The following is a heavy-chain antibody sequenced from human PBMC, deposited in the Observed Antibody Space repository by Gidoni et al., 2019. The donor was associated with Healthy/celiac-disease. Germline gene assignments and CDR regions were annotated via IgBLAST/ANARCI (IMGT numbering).Heavy chain of an antibody. CDR1: GFTFSSYA. CDR2: ISSNGGST. D-gene: IGHD3-10*01. J-gene: IGHJ2*01. CDR3: ARVGGLVGYWYFDL. V-gene: IGHV3-64*01. Sequence: EVQLVESGGGLVQPGGSLRLSCAASGFTFSSYAMHWVRQAPGKGLEYVSAISSNGGSTYYANSVKGRFTISRDNSKNTLYLQMGSLRAEDMAVYYCARVGGLVGYWYFDLWGRGTLVTVSS.